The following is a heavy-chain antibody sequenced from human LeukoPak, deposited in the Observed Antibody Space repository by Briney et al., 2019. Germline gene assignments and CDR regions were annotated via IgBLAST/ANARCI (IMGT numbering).Heavy chain of an antibody. D-gene: IGHD3-3*01. CDR1: GFTFDDYG. CDR2: INWNGVST. J-gene: IGHJ6*03. CDR3: ARNTTFWSSSYMDV. V-gene: IGHV3-20*04. Sequence: PGGCLRLSCAASGFTFDDYGMNWVRQGPGKGLEWVSGINWNGVSTGYADSVKGRFTISRDNAKNSLYLQMNSLRAEDTALYYCARNTTFWSSSYMDVWGKGTTVTASS.